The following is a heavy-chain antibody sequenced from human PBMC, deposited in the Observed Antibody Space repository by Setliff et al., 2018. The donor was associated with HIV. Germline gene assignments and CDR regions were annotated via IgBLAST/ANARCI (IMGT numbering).Heavy chain of an antibody. D-gene: IGHD3-10*01. CDR2: INHSGST. Sequence: PSETLSLTCAVYGGSLSGYYWSWIRQPPGKGLEWIGEINHSGSTNYNPSLKSRVTISVDTSKNQFSLKLSSVTAADTAMYYCARRAGSDYFTRFDYWGQGTLVTVSS. CDR1: GGSLSGYY. J-gene: IGHJ4*02. V-gene: IGHV4-34*01. CDR3: ARRAGSDYFTRFDY.